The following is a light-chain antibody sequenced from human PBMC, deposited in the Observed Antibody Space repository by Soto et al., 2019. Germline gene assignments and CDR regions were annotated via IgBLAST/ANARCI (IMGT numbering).Light chain of an antibody. V-gene: IGKV3-11*01. CDR3: QQTYSTPPT. Sequence: EIVLTQSPATLSLSPGERATLSCRASPSVTNFLAWYQQKPGQAPRLLIYGAFNRATGIPARFSGSGSGTDFTLTISSLEPEDSATYYCQQTYSTPPTFGQGTTLEIK. CDR2: GAF. CDR1: PSVTNF. J-gene: IGKJ2*01.